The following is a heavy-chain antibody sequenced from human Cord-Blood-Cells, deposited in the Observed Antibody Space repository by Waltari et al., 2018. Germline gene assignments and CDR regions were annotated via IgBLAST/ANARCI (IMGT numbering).Heavy chain of an antibody. Sequence: QVQLQQWGAGLLKPSETLSLTCAVYGGSFSGYYWRWIRQPPGKGLEWIGEINHSGSNNYNPSLKSRVTISVDTSKNQFSLKLSSVTAADTAVYYCARGFLEIYYYGMDVWGQGTTVTVSS. CDR3: ARGFLEIYYYGMDV. CDR2: INHSGSN. J-gene: IGHJ6*02. D-gene: IGHD3-3*01. CDR1: GGSFSGYY. V-gene: IGHV4-34*01.